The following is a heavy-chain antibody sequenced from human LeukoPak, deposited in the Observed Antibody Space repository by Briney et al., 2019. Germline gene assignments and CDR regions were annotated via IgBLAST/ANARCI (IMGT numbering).Heavy chain of an antibody. Sequence: SETLSLTCTVSGGSISSYYWSWIRQPPGKGLEWIGEINHSGSTNYNPSLKSRVTISVDTSKNQFSLKLSSVTAADTAVYYCARLRLWFGYFDYWGQGTLVTVSS. D-gene: IGHD3-10*01. CDR3: ARLRLWFGYFDY. V-gene: IGHV4-34*01. CDR2: INHSGST. CDR1: GGSISSYY. J-gene: IGHJ4*02.